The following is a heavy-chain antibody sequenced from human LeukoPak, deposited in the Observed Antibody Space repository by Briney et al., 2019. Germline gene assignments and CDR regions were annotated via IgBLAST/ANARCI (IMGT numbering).Heavy chain of an antibody. V-gene: IGHV4-59*11. J-gene: IGHJ4*02. CDR3: ARYNGALDY. D-gene: IGHD1-14*01. CDR2: LYYNVSP. CDR1: GGPIRSHY. Sequence: SETLSLTCTVSGGPIRSHYWSWIRQPPGKGLEWIGYLYYNVSPNYNPSLASRLSISVDTSKNQLSLKLTSLTAADTAVYYCARYNGALDYWGQGALVTVSS.